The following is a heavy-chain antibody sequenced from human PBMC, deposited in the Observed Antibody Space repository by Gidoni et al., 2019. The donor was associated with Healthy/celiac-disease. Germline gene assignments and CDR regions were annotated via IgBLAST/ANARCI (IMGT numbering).Heavy chain of an antibody. J-gene: IGHJ3*02. V-gene: IGHV4-59*01. CDR1: GGSISSYY. CDR2: IYYSGST. CDR3: ARESAYAFDI. Sequence: QVQLQESGPGLVKPSETLSLTCTVSGGSISSYYWSWIRQPPGKGLEWIGYIYYSGSTNYHPSLKSRVTISVDTSKNQFSLKLSSVTAADTAVYYCARESAYAFDIWGQGTMVTVSS.